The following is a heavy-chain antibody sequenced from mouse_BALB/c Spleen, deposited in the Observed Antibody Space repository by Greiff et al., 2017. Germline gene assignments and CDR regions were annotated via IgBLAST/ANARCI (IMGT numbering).Heavy chain of an antibody. V-gene: IGHV5-17*02. D-gene: IGHD2-2*01. J-gene: IGHJ3*01. CDR2: ISSGSSTI. CDR1: GFTFSSFG. Sequence: DVMLVESGGGLVQPGGSRKLSCAASGFTFSSFGMHWVRQAPEKGLEWVAYISSGSSTIYYADTVKGRFTISRDNPKNTLFLQMTSLRSEDTAMYYCARSGYDEAWFAYWGQGTLVTVSA. CDR3: ARSGYDEAWFAY.